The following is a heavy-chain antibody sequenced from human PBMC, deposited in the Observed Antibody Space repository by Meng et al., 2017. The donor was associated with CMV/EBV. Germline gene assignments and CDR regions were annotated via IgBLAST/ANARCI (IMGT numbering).Heavy chain of an antibody. CDR1: GYSISSGYY. D-gene: IGHD1-7*01. CDR3: ARIMAGTTSYGMDI. V-gene: IGHV4-38-2*02. Sequence: ESLKISCTVSGYSISSGYYWGWIRQPPGKGLEWIGSIFYSGRAFYNPSLKSRISISVDTSKNQFSLKLSSVTAADTAVYYCARIMAGTTSYGMDIWGQGTTVTVSS. J-gene: IGHJ6*02. CDR2: IFYSGRA.